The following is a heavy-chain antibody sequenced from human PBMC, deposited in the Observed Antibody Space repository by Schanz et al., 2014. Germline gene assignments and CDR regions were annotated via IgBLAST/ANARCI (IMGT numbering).Heavy chain of an antibody. V-gene: IGHV1-46*01. J-gene: IGHJ5*02. Sequence: VQLEQSGAEVKKPGSSVKVSCKASGGTFSSFGINWVRQAPGQGLEWMGMINPSGGSTTYAQKFQGRVTMTRDTSTSTVYMELSGLRSEDTAVYYCARGPLGTSPWGQGTLVTVSS. CDR1: GGTFSSFG. CDR2: INPSGGST. D-gene: IGHD5-12*01. CDR3: ARGPLGTSP.